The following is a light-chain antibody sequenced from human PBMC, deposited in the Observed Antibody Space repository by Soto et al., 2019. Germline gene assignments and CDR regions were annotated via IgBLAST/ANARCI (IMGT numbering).Light chain of an antibody. V-gene: IGKV1-5*03. Sequence: DIQMTQSPSTLSASVGDRVTITCRASQSISSWLAWYQQKPGKAPKLLIYKASSLESGVPSRFSGSGSGTEFTLTTSSLQPDDFATDYCQQYNSSPTFGQGTKVEIK. J-gene: IGKJ1*01. CDR3: QQYNSSPT. CDR1: QSISSW. CDR2: KAS.